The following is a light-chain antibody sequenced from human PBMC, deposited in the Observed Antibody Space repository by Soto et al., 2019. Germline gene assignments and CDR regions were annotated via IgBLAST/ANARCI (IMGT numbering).Light chain of an antibody. CDR2: AVS. CDR1: NSDVGGYNF. CDR3: CSYTASDIWV. V-gene: IGLV2-11*01. Sequence: QSVLAQPRSVSWSPGQSVTISCTVTNSDVGGYNFVSWYQQPPGKAPKLMISAVSQRPSGVPDRFSGSKSGNTASLTISGLQADDEADYFCCSYTASDIWVFGGGTKVTVL. J-gene: IGLJ3*02.